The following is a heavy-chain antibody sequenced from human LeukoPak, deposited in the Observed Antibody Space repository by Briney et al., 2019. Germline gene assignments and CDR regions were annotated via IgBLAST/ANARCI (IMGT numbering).Heavy chain of an antibody. Sequence: PSETLSLTCAVSGYSISSAYYWGWIRQPPGMGLEWIGRIYNSGSTYYNPSLKSRVTISIDTSKNEFSLKLSSVTAADTAVYYCAREDRYFGIRDYYPNFDYWGQGTLVTVSS. J-gene: IGHJ4*02. CDR2: IYNSGST. D-gene: IGHD3-3*01. CDR3: AREDRYFGIRDYYPNFDY. V-gene: IGHV4-38-2*02. CDR1: GYSISSAYY.